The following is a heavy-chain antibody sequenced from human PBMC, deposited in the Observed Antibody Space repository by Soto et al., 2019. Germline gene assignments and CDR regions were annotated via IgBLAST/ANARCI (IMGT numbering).Heavy chain of an antibody. CDR1: GGSLSSYY. CDR2: VYFSGNT. V-gene: IGHV4-59*01. Sequence: SETLSLTCTVSGGSLSSYYWTWIRQSPGKGLEWIGYVYFSGNTNYNPSLKSRVTISIDTSKNQFSLRLASVTAADTAFYYCGSVRPSGCVLSWGQGTLVTVSS. J-gene: IGHJ5*02. CDR3: GSVRPSGCVLS. D-gene: IGHD6-25*01.